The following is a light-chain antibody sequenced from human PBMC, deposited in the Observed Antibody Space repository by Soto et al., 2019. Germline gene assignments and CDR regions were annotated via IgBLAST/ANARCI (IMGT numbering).Light chain of an antibody. CDR2: GNT. CDR3: PCYDCGPSGPVV. Sequence: QSVLTQPPSLSGAPGQNIIISCTGGGSNIGSGFVVHWYQQLPGTAPKLLLYGNTNRPSGVPDRFSGSKSGTSASLVITGLQAQDEADLDCPCYDCGPSGPVVFGGGTKLTAL. V-gene: IGLV1-40*01. CDR1: GSNIGSGFV. J-gene: IGLJ2*01.